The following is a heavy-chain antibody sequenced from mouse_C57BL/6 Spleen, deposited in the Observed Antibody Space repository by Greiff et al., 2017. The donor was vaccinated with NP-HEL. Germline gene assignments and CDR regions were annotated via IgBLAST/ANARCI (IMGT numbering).Heavy chain of an antibody. CDR1: GYTFTTYP. CDR3: ARGSSRRDYFDY. V-gene: IGHV1-47*01. J-gene: IGHJ2*01. Sequence: QVHVKQSGAELVKPGASVKMSCKASGYTFTTYPIEWMKQNHGKSLEWIGNFHPYNDDTKYNEKFKGKATLTVEKSSSTVYLELSRLTSDDSAVYYCARGSSRRDYFDYWGQGTTLTVSS. CDR2: FHPYNDDT. D-gene: IGHD1-1*01.